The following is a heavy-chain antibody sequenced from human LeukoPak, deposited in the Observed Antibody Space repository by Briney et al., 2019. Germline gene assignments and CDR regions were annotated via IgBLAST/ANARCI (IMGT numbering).Heavy chain of an antibody. CDR3: AKRGSYYHFDY. J-gene: IGHJ4*02. CDR1: GFTFTSYS. Sequence: GGSLRLSCAASGFTFTSYSMNWVRQAPGKGLEWVSTISGGGGSTYYADSVKGRFTISRDNSKNTLYLEMNSLRAEDTAVYYCAKRGSYYHFDYWGQGTLVTVSS. CDR2: ISGGGGST. D-gene: IGHD1-26*01. V-gene: IGHV3-23*01.